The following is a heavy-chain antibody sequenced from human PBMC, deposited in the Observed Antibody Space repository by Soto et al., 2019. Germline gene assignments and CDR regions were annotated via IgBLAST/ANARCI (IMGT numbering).Heavy chain of an antibody. V-gene: IGHV3-23*01. CDR1: GFTFSSYA. Sequence: GGSLRLSCVVSGFTFSSYAMSWVRQAPGKGLQWVSAISGGGGNTYYADSVKGRLTISRDNSKNTLYLQMNSLTAEDTALYYCAKVATRRKLTEPFDNWGQGTLVTVS. CDR2: ISGGGGNT. J-gene: IGHJ4*01. D-gene: IGHD1-7*01. CDR3: AKVATRRKLTEPFDN.